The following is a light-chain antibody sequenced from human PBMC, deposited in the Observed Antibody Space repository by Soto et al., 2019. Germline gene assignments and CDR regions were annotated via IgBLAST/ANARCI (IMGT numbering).Light chain of an antibody. CDR3: CSNAAGSTYV. CDR2: EAS. CDR1: SSDIGSHHL. V-gene: IGLV2-23*01. Sequence: QSALTQPSSVSGSPGQSITISCTGTSSDIGSHHLVSWYQQYPGKAPQLIIFEASKRPSGVSNRFSGSKSGITASLKISGLQAEDEADYYCCSNAAGSTYVFGTGTKVTVL. J-gene: IGLJ1*01.